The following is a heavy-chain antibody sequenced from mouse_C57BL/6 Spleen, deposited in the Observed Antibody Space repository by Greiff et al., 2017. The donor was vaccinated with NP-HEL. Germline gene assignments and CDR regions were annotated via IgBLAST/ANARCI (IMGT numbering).Heavy chain of an antibody. CDR3: ARGYYSNYGEFAY. CDR2: INPNNGGT. CDR1: GYTFTDYY. D-gene: IGHD2-5*01. Sequence: VQLQQSGPELVKPGASVKISCKASGYTFTDYYMNWVKQSHGKSLEWIGDINPNNGGTSYNQKFKGKATLTVDKSSSTAYMELRSLTSEDSAVYYCARGYYSNYGEFAYWGQGTLVTVSA. J-gene: IGHJ3*01. V-gene: IGHV1-26*01.